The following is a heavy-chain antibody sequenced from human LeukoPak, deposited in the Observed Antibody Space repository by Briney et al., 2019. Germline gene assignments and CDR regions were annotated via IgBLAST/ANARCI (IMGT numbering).Heavy chain of an antibody. CDR2: IYSSGST. J-gene: IGHJ6*02. CDR1: GGSISGYY. V-gene: IGHV4-4*07. CDR3: ARECGGTSCPYNNMDI. D-gene: IGHD2-2*01. Sequence: SETLSLTCSVSGGSISGYYWTWIRQPAGRGLEWIGRIYSSGSTNYNPSLKSRVTMSVDTSKNQFSLKLTSVTAADTAVYYCARECGGTSCPYNNMDIWGQGTAVTVSS.